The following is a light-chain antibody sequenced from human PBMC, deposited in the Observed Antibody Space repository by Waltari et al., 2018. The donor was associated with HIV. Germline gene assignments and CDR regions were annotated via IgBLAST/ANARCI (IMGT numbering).Light chain of an antibody. Sequence: QSALTQPPSASGSPGQSVTISCTGTSSDVGGYKFVSWYQQHPGKAPKLMIYEVNKPPSWVPDRFSGSKSGNTASLTVSGLHAEDEADYYCSSYAGSNNFKVFGGGTKLTVL. CDR2: EVN. CDR1: SSDVGGYKF. J-gene: IGLJ2*01. V-gene: IGLV2-8*01. CDR3: SSYAGSNNFKV.